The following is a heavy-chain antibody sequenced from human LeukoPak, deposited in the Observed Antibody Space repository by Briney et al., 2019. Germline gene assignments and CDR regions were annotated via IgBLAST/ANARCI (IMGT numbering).Heavy chain of an antibody. V-gene: IGHV4-39*01. D-gene: IGHD5-18*01. CDR3: ARIQAVESNWFDP. CDR1: GGSISSSSYY. Sequence: KASETLSLACTVSGGSISSSSYYWGWIRQPPGKGLEGIGRIYYSVSTYYNPSLKSRFTISVDTSNNQFSLKPSSVTAADTAVYYCARIQAVESNWFDPWGQGTLVTVSS. CDR2: IYYSVST. J-gene: IGHJ5*02.